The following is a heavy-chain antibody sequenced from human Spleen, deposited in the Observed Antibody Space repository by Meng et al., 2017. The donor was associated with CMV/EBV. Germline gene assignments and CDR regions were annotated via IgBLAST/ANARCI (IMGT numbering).Heavy chain of an antibody. Sequence: SETLSLTCTVSGASISSSYWSWIRQPPGEGLEWIGHIYYTGSTSYNPSLKGRVTISLDTSKSQFSLRLTSVTAADTAVYYCAAQGVRYCSGARCYSRPDVWGQGTTVTVSS. CDR3: AAQGVRYCSGARCYSRPDV. D-gene: IGHD2-15*01. V-gene: IGHV4-59*01. CDR1: GASISSSY. CDR2: IYYTGST. J-gene: IGHJ6*02.